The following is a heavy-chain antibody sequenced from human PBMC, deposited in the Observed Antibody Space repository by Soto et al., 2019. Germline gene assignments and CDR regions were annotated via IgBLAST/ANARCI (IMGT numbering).Heavy chain of an antibody. D-gene: IGHD2-15*01. CDR1: GFTFSSYG. V-gene: IGHV3-33*01. J-gene: IGHJ3*02. Sequence: QVQLVESGGGVVQPGRSLRLSCAASGFTFSSYGMHWVRQAPGKGLEWVAVIWYDGSNKYYADSVKGRFTISRDNSKNTLYLQMNSLRAEDTAVYYCARDGIVVVVAATEGAFDIWGQGTMVTVSS. CDR3: ARDGIVVVVAATEGAFDI. CDR2: IWYDGSNK.